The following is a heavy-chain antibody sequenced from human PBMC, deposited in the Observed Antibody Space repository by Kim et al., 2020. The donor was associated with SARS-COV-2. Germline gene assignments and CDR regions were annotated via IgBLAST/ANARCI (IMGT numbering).Heavy chain of an antibody. CDR1: GFTFRNYD. D-gene: IGHD6-13*01. Sequence: GGSLRLTCAASGFTFRNYDMHWVRQATGQGLEWVSGIGSAGDTYYAGSVKGRFTISRDIAKNSLYLQMNSLRAGDTAVYYCTRAQQPRYEGALYYYYAMDVWGQGTTVTVSS. V-gene: IGHV3-13*01. J-gene: IGHJ6*02. CDR3: TRAQQPRYEGALYYYYAMDV. CDR2: IGSAGDT.